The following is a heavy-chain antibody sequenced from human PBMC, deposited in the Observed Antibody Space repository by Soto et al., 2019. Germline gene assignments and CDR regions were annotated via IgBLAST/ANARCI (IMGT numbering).Heavy chain of an antibody. Sequence: GGSLRLSCAASGFTFSSYSMNWVRQAPGKGLEWVSSISSSSSYIYYADSVKGRFTISRDNAKNSLYLQMNSLRAEDTAVYYCARDLPKLGMHYWGQGTLVTVSS. J-gene: IGHJ4*02. CDR3: ARDLPKLGMHY. D-gene: IGHD7-27*01. V-gene: IGHV3-21*01. CDR2: ISSSSSYI. CDR1: GFTFSSYS.